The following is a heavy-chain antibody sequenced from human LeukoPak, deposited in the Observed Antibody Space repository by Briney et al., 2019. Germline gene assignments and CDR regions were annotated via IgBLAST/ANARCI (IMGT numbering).Heavy chain of an antibody. CDR1: GFTFSNYD. CDR2: ISYDKSDK. Sequence: GRSLRLSCAASGFTFSNYDMHWVRQAPGKGLEWVAVISYDKSDKYYADSVKGRFTISRDNAKNSLYLQMNSLRVEDTAVYYCARGGGSSWCLDCWGQGTLVTVSS. D-gene: IGHD6-13*01. J-gene: IGHJ4*02. V-gene: IGHV3-33*01. CDR3: ARGGGSSWCLDC.